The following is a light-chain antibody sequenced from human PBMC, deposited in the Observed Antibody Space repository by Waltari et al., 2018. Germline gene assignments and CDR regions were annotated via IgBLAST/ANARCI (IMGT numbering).Light chain of an antibody. CDR2: VAS. CDR3: QQYGSSPLLT. J-gene: IGKJ4*01. CDR1: QSVSSSY. Sequence: EIVLTQSPGTLSLSPGERATLSCRASQSVSSSYLAWYQQKPGQAPRLLIYVASSRATGIPDRFSGSGSGTDFTLTMNRLEPEDFAGYYCQQYGSSPLLTFGGGTKVEIK. V-gene: IGKV3-20*01.